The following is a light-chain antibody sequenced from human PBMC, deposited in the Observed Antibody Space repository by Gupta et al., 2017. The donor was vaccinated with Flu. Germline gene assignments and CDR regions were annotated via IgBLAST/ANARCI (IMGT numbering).Light chain of an antibody. Sequence: QSVLTPPPSVSAAPGQKVTIFCSGTSSNIGNNFVSWYQHLPGTAPKLLIYENTKRPSGIPDRFSGSKSGTSATLGITGLQTGDEAHYYCGTWNGGLGTGVFGGGTKLTVL. J-gene: IGLJ3*02. V-gene: IGLV1-51*02. CDR1: SSNIGNNF. CDR2: ENT. CDR3: GTWNGGLGTGV.